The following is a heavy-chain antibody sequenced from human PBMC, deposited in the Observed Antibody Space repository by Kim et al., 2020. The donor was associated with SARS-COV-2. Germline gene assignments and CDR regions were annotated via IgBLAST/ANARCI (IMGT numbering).Heavy chain of an antibody. CDR1: GGSFSGYY. D-gene: IGHD2-2*01. J-gene: IGHJ6*02. V-gene: IGHV4-34*01. Sequence: SETLSLTCAVYGGSFSGYYWSWIRQPPGKGLEWIGEINHSGSTNYNPSLKSRVTISVDTSKNQFSLKLSSVTAADTAVYYCARGLTHHCSSTSCQPRLYYYYYYGMDVWGQGTTVTVSS. CDR2: INHSGST. CDR3: ARGLTHHCSSTSCQPRLYYYYYYGMDV.